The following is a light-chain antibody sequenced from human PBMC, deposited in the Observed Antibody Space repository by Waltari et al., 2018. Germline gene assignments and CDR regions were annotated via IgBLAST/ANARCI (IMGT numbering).Light chain of an antibody. CDR2: DTS. V-gene: IGKV2-28*01. Sequence: IVLTQSPLSLPVTPGEPASISCRSSQSLPISAGYSSLVWYFHKPGQPLQLLIYDTSVRPSGFPDRFTGSGSGTDFALDIRSVQAVDVGVYYCMQGLQIPVTFGQGTTLEIK. CDR3: MQGLQIPVT. CDR1: QSLPISAGYSS. J-gene: IGKJ2*01.